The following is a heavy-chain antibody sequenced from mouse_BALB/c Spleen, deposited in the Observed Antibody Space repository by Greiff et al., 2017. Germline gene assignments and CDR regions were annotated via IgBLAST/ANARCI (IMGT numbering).Heavy chain of an antibody. J-gene: IGHJ3*01. CDR2: IDPENGNT. D-gene: IGHD2-4*01. Sequence: EVKLQESGAELVRPGALVKLSCKASGFNIKDYYMHWVKQRPEQGLEWIGWIDPENGNTIYDPKFQGKASITADTSSNTAYLQLSSLTSEDTAVYYCAIYYDYAWFAYWGQGTLVTVSA. CDR3: AIYYDYAWFAY. CDR1: GFNIKDYY. V-gene: IGHV14-1*02.